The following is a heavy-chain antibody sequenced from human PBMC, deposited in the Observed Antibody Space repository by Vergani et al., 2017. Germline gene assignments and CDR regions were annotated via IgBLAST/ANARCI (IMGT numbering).Heavy chain of an antibody. J-gene: IGHJ3*02. V-gene: IGHV3-33*01. CDR1: GFTFSSYG. D-gene: IGHD2-21*02. Sequence: VQLVESGGGLVQPGGSLRLSCAASGFTFSSYGMHWVRQAPGKGLEWVAVIWYDGSNKYYADSVKGRFTISRDNSKNTLYLQMNSLRAEDTAVYYCARNPYCGGDCYSDAFDIWGQGTMVTVSS. CDR3: ARNPYCGGDCYSDAFDI. CDR2: IWYDGSNK.